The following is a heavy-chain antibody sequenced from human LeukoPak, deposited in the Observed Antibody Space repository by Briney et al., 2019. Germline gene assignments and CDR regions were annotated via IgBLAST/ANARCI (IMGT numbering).Heavy chain of an antibody. D-gene: IGHD3-10*01. CDR1: GFIFSHFG. V-gene: IGHV3-33*01. Sequence: QPGGSLRLSCATSGFIFSHFGMHWVRQAPGKGLEWVAATQSDGSQEYFADSVKGRSTISRDKSKSTMYLQIDTLRAEDTAVYYCARDSCLIKTCLDYWGQGTLVTVSS. CDR3: ARDSCLIKTCLDY. J-gene: IGHJ4*02. CDR2: TQSDGSQE.